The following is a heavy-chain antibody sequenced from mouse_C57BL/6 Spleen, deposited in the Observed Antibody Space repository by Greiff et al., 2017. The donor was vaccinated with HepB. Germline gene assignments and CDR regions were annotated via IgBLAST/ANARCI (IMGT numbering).Heavy chain of an antibody. Sequence: VQLQQSGAELVMPGASVKLSCKASGYTFTSYWMHWVKQRPGQGLEWIGEIDPSDSDTNYNQKFKGKSTLTVDNSSSTAYMQLSSLTSEDAAIYYCARTTTDGSSGYFDYWGQGTTLTVSS. CDR3: ARTTTDGSSGYFDY. J-gene: IGHJ2*01. CDR1: GYTFTSYW. CDR2: IDPSDSDT. V-gene: IGHV1-69*01. D-gene: IGHD1-3*01.